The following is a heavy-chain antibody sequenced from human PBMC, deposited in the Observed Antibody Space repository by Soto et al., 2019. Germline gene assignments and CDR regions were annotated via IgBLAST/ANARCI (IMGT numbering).Heavy chain of an antibody. D-gene: IGHD2-15*01. CDR1: GFTFRTYT. CDR2: IRGFSPYT. J-gene: IGHJ6*02. CDR3: AXDRGYDAHDYYYNAMDV. V-gene: IGHV3-21*01. Sequence: KPGGSLRLSCVASGFTFRTYTMNWVRQAPGKGLEWVSGIRGFSPYTFYAESVKGRFTISRDNAKNSLYLQMNSLGVEDTAVYYCAXDRGYDAHDYYYNAMDVWGQGTTVTVSS.